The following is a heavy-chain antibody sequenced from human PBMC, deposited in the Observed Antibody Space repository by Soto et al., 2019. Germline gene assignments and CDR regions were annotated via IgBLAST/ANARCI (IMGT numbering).Heavy chain of an antibody. V-gene: IGHV3-23*01. CDR2: ISGSGGST. Sequence: GGSLRLSCAASGFTFSSYAMSWVRQAPGKGLEWVSAISGSGGSTYYADSVKGRFTISRDNSKNTLYLQMNSLRAEDTAVYYCAKVWGSGSQGREAFVIWYPGTILTVS. CDR3: AKVWGSGSQGREAFVI. CDR1: GFTFSSYA. D-gene: IGHD1-26*01. J-gene: IGHJ3*02.